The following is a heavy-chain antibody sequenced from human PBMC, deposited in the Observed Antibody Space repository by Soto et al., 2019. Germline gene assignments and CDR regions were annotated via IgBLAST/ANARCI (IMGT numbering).Heavy chain of an antibody. D-gene: IGHD3-22*01. J-gene: IGHJ6*02. CDR2: IIPIFGTA. CDR3: AARDSSGSYYGMDV. V-gene: IGHV1-69*13. CDR1: GGTFISYA. Sequence: SVKVSFEASGGTFISYAISWVRQAPGQGLEWMGGIIPIFGTANYAQKFQGRVTITADESTSTAYMELSSLRSEDTAVYYCAARDSSGSYYGMDVWGQGTTVTVSS.